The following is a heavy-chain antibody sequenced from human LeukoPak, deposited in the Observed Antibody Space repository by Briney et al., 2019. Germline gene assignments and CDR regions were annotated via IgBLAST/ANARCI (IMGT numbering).Heavy chain of an antibody. V-gene: IGHV3-23*01. J-gene: IGHJ3*02. Sequence: QPGGSQRLSCAAPGFTFSSFAMSWVRQAPEKGLEWVSAISSSGGSTYYADSVKGRFIISRENAKNSLYLQMNTLVAGDTAVYYCARRRAGIGSYSDAFDIWGRGTMVTVSS. D-gene: IGHD3-22*01. CDR2: ISSSGGST. CDR3: ARRRAGIGSYSDAFDI. CDR1: GFTFSSFA.